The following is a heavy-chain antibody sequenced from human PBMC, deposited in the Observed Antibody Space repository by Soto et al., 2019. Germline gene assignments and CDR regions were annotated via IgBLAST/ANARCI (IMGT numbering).Heavy chain of an antibody. CDR1: GYALTELS. Sequence: GASVKVSCKVSGYALTELSMHWVRQAPGEGLEWMGGFDPEDGETIYAQKFQGRVTMTEDTSTDTAYMELSSLRSEDTAVYYCATEGRGYSYGGAMYEYWGQETLVNVSS. D-gene: IGHD5-18*01. CDR2: FDPEDGET. J-gene: IGHJ4*02. CDR3: ATEGRGYSYGGAMYEY. V-gene: IGHV1-24*01.